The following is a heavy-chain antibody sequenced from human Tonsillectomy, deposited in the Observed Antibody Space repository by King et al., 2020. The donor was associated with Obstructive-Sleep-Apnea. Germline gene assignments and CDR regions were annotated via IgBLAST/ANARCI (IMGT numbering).Heavy chain of an antibody. V-gene: IGHV4-39*07. J-gene: IGHJ4*02. D-gene: IGHD6-6*01. CDR2: IYYSGCT. Sequence: QLQESGPGLVKPSETLSLTCTVSGGSISSSSYYWGWIRQPPGKGLEGIGGIYYSGCTYYNPSPKSRVTISVDTAKNPFSLTLSSVTAADTAVYYCAGLEASYDYWGQGTLVTVSS. CDR3: AGLEASYDY. CDR1: GGSISSSSYY.